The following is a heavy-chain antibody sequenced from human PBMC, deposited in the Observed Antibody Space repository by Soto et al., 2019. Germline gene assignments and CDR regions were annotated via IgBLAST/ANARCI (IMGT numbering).Heavy chain of an antibody. CDR2: IWYDGSNK. V-gene: IGHV3-33*01. CDR1: GFTFSSYG. CDR3: ARERRRNYYMDV. J-gene: IGHJ6*03. Sequence: PGGSLRLSCASSGFTFSSYGMHWVRQAPGKGLEWVAVIWYDGSNKYYADSVKGRFTISRDNSKNTLYLQMNSLRAEDTAVYYCARERRRNYYMDVWGKGTTVTLSS.